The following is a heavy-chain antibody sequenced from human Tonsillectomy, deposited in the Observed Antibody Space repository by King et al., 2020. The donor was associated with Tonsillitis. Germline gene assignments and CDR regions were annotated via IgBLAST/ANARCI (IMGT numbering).Heavy chain of an antibody. V-gene: IGHV4-59*01. Sequence: QLQESGPGLVKPSETLSLTCTVSGGSISSYYWSWIRQPPGKGLESMGYVYYSGSTNYNPSLKSRVTISVDTSKNQFSLKLSAVSAADTAVYYCARAERAGPWFGELSPHYFDYWGQGTLVTVSS. CDR3: ARAERAGPWFGELSPHYFDY. CDR2: VYYSGST. J-gene: IGHJ4*02. D-gene: IGHD3-10*01. CDR1: GGSISSYY.